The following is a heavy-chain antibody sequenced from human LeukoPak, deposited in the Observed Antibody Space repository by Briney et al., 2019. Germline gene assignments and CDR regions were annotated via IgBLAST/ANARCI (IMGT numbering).Heavy chain of an antibody. Sequence: KPGGSLILSCAASGFTFSSYSMNWVRPAPGKGLEWVSYISSSGSSIYYADSVKGRFTMSRDNAKNSLYLQMNSLSAEDTTVYYCTRPRTGTTDYWGQGTLVTVSS. CDR3: TRPRTGTTDY. CDR1: GFTFSSYS. V-gene: IGHV3-21*01. CDR2: ISSSGSSI. J-gene: IGHJ4*02. D-gene: IGHD1-7*01.